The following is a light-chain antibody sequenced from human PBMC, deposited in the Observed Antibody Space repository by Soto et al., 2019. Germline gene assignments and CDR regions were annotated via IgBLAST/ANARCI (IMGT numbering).Light chain of an antibody. V-gene: IGKV1-6*02. CDR3: LQDYDYPLT. J-gene: IGKJ4*01. Sequence: AIQMTQSPSFLSASVGDRVTITCRASQGIRNDLGWYQQKPGKAPNLLIYAASSSQSGVPSRFSGSGSGTDFTLTISSLQPEDFATYYCLQDYDYPLTFGGGTKVEIK. CDR2: AAS. CDR1: QGIRND.